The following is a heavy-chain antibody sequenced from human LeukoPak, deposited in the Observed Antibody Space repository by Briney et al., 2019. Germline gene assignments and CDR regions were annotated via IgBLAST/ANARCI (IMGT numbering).Heavy chain of an antibody. CDR3: ARDRVRWLQFSIYDY. V-gene: IGHV3-11*01. CDR2: ISSSGSTI. Sequence: GGSLRLSCAASGFTFSDYYMSWIRQAPGKGLEWVSYISSSGSTIYYADSVKGRFTISRDNAKNSLCLQMNSLRAEDTAVYYCARDRVRWLQFSIYDYWGQGTPVTVSS. CDR1: GFTFSDYY. J-gene: IGHJ4*02. D-gene: IGHD5-24*01.